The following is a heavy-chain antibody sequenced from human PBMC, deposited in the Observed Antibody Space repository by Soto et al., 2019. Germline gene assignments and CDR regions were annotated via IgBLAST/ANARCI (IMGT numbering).Heavy chain of an antibody. V-gene: IGHV4-59*01. D-gene: IGHD2-8*01. CDR2: IHYSGTT. CDR1: GTSISSYY. J-gene: IGHJ4*02. CDR3: ARYNSYAIDY. Sequence: SETLSLTCTVSGTSISSYYWSWIRQPPGKGLEWIANIHYSGTTNYNPSLASRVTLSVDTSKNQFSLKMTSVTAADRAMYFCARYNSYAIDYWGRGTLVTVSA.